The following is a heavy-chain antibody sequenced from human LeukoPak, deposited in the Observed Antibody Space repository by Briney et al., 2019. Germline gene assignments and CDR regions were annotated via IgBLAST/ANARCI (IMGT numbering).Heavy chain of an antibody. CDR1: GFTFSSYA. J-gene: IGHJ4*02. CDR2: ISGSGGST. Sequence: GGSLRLSCAASGFTFSSYAMSWVHQTPGKGLEWVSAISGSGGSTYYADSVRGRFTISRDNSKNTLYLQMNSLRAEDTAVYYCAKSTGCGTLGSLYYFDYWGQGTLVTVSS. V-gene: IGHV3-23*01. CDR3: AKSTGCGTLGSLYYFDY. D-gene: IGHD3-16*01.